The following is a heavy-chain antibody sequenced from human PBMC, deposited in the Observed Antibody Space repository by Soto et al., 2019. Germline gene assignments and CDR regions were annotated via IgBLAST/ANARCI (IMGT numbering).Heavy chain of an antibody. CDR3: ARGGGIVVVTASYDH. V-gene: IGHV1-46*03. D-gene: IGHD2-21*02. J-gene: IGHJ4*02. Sequence: ASVKVSCEASGNTFTSHYMNWGRQAPGQGLEWLGIINPSGGYTTYAQRFLGRVTMTSDTSTSTVHMELGSLTSEDTAVYYCARGGGIVVVTASYDHWGQGTLVTVSS. CDR2: INPSGGYT. CDR1: GNTFTSHY.